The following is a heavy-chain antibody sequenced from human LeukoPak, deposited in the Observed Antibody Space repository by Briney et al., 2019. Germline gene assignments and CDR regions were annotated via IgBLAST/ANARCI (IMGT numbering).Heavy chain of an antibody. CDR2: IIPIFGTA. CDR1: GGTFSSYA. J-gene: IGHJ4*02. CDR3: ARGTLYSGWSYYFDY. Sequence: SVKVSCKASGGTFSSYAISWVRQAPGQGLEWMGGIIPIFGTANYAQKFQGRVTITADKSTSTAYMELSSLRSEDTAVYYCARGTLYSGWSYYFDYWGQGSQITVSS. D-gene: IGHD6-19*01. V-gene: IGHV1-69*06.